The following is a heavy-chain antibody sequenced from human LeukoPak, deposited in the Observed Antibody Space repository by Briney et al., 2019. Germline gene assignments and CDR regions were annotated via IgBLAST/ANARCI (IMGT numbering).Heavy chain of an antibody. J-gene: IGHJ4*02. Sequence: PGGSLRLSCAASGFTFSDYYMSWIRQAPGKGLEWVSYISSSGSTIYYADSVKGRFTISRDNAKNSLYLQMNSLRAEDTAVYYCAMGYYDFWSGYFAFDYWGQGTLVTVSS. D-gene: IGHD3-3*01. V-gene: IGHV3-11*01. CDR3: AMGYYDFWSGYFAFDY. CDR1: GFTFSDYY. CDR2: ISSSGSTI.